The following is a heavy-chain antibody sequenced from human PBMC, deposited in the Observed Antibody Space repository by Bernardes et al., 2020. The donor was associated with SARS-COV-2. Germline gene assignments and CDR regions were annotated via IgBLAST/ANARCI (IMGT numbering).Heavy chain of an antibody. J-gene: IGHJ4*02. Sequence: GSLRLSCAASGFTFNTHWMRWVRQAPGKGLECVASINQDGSHADYVDSVKGRFTISRDNAKNSLYLQMNGLRVEDTALYYWAGGGGYWGQGALVTVSS. D-gene: IGHD2-15*01. V-gene: IGHV3-7*04. CDR2: INQDGSHA. CDR1: GFTFNTHW. CDR3: AGGGGY.